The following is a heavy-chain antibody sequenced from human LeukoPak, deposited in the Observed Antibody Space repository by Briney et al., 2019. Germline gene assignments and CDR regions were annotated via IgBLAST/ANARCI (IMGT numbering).Heavy chain of an antibody. D-gene: IGHD6-13*01. Sequence: NASETLSLTCAVYGGTFSGYYWSWIRQPPGKGLGWIGEINHSGSTNYNPSLKSRVTISVDTSKNQFSLKLSSVTAADTAVYYCARGYSRDYWGQGTLVTVSS. CDR3: ARGYSRDY. J-gene: IGHJ4*02. CDR2: INHSGST. V-gene: IGHV4-34*01. CDR1: GGTFSGYY.